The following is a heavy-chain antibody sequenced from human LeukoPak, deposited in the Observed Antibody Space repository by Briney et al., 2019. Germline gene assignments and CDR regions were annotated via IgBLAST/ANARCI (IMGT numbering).Heavy chain of an antibody. CDR3: ARDPGYY. V-gene: IGHV4-61*01. Sequence: SETLSLTCTVSGGSISSSSYYWGWVRQPPGKGLEWIGYIYYSGSTNYNPSLKSRVTISVDTSRNQFSLKLSSVTAADTAVYYCARDPGYYWGQGTLVTVSS. CDR1: GGSISSSSYY. CDR2: IYYSGST. D-gene: IGHD3-10*01. J-gene: IGHJ4*02.